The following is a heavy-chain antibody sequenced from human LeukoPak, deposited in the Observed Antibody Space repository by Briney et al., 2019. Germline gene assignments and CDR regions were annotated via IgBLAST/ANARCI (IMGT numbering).Heavy chain of an antibody. D-gene: IGHD1-1*01. Sequence: GGSLRLSCAASGFTFSSYAMSWVRQAPGKGLEWVSAISDSGSITSYADSVTGRFTISRDNSKNTLYLQVNSLRAEDTAVYYCARGRTGYYFDYWGQGTLVTVSS. CDR3: ARGRTGYYFDY. J-gene: IGHJ4*02. V-gene: IGHV3-23*01. CDR1: GFTFSSYA. CDR2: ISDSGSIT.